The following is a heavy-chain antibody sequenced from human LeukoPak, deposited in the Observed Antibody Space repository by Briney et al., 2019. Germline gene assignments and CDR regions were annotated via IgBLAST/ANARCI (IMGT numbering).Heavy chain of an antibody. D-gene: IGHD3-22*01. CDR1: GASINNNF. J-gene: IGHJ4*01. Sequence: SETLSLTCTVSGASINNNFWNWIRKPPGKGLEWIGYIYSSGSANYNPSLKSRVIISGDTSKNQISLNLTSVTAADTAVYFCARHRDYYDTWGHGTLVTVSS. CDR2: IYSSGSA. CDR3: ARHRDYYDT. V-gene: IGHV4-59*08.